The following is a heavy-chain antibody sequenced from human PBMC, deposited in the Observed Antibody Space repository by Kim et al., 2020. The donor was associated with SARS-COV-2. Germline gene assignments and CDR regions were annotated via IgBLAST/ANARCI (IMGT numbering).Heavy chain of an antibody. CDR3: ARGRGAAAGPRGRFYFDY. V-gene: IGHV4-34*01. J-gene: IGHJ4*01. D-gene: IGHD6-13*01. CDR1: GGSFSGYY. CDR2: INHSGST. Sequence: SETLSLTCAVYGGSFSGYYWSWIRQPPGKGLEWIGEINHSGSTNYNPSLKSRVTISVDTSKNQFSLKLSSVTAADTAVYYCARGRGAAAGPRGRFYFDY.